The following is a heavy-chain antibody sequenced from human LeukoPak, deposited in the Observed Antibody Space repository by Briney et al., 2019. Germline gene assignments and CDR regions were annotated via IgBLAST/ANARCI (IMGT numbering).Heavy chain of an antibody. D-gene: IGHD3-22*01. J-gene: IGHJ4*02. CDR3: ARIYDSSDYSTYYFDY. V-gene: IGHV4-39*01. Sequence: PSETLSLTCTVSGGSISSSSYYWGWIRQPPGKGLEWIGSIYYSGSTYYNPSLKSRVTISVDTSKNQFSLKLSSVTAAGTAVYYCARIYDSSDYSTYYFDYWGQGTLVTVSS. CDR2: IYYSGST. CDR1: GGSISSSSYY.